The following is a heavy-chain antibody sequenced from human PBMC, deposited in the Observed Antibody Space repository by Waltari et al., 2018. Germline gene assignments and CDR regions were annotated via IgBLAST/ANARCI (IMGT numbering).Heavy chain of an antibody. J-gene: IGHJ6*02. CDR1: GFTFNIYS. V-gene: IGHV3-48*01. Sequence: EVQLVESGGGLVQPGGSLRLSCAASGFTFNIYSMNWFRQAPGKGLEWVSYISSSTTTVFYADSVKGRFTISRDNAKNSLYLQMSSLRAEDTAVYYCAKDGDSSPPTYYYGMDVWGQGTTVTVSS. CDR3: AKDGDSSPPTYYYGMDV. CDR2: ISSSTTTV. D-gene: IGHD6-19*01.